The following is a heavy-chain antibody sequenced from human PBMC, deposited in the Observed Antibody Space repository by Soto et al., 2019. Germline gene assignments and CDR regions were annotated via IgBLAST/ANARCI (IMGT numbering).Heavy chain of an antibody. J-gene: IGHJ6*02. CDR1: GYTFTSYA. D-gene: IGHD2-2*01. V-gene: IGHV1-3*01. Sequence: ASVKVSCKASGYTFTSYAMHWVRQAPGQRLEWMGWINAGNGNTKYSQKFQGRVTITRDTSASTAYMELSSLRSEDTAVYYCARAEIRYCSSTSCPPSYYYYGMDVWGQGTTVTVS. CDR2: INAGNGNT. CDR3: ARAEIRYCSSTSCPPSYYYYGMDV.